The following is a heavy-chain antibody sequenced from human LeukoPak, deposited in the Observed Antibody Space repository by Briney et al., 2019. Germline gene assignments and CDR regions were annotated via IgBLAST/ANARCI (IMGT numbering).Heavy chain of an antibody. V-gene: IGHV3-30*02. CDR1: GFTFSSYG. CDR2: IRYDGSNK. D-gene: IGHD3-22*01. J-gene: IGHJ4*02. Sequence: PGGSLRLSCAASGFTFSSYGMHWVRQAPGKGLEWVAFIRYDGSNKYYADSVKGRFTISRDNAKNSLYLQMNSLRAEDTAVYYCAREGDYYDSSGYYPFFDYWGQGTLVTVSS. CDR3: AREGDYYDSSGYYPFFDY.